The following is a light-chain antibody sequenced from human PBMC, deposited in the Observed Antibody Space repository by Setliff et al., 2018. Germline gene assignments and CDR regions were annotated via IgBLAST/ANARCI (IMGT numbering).Light chain of an antibody. CDR2: GNS. CDR3: QSYDSSLTLYV. CDR1: SSNIGAGYD. Sequence: QSVLTQPPSASGAPGQRVTISCTGSSSNIGAGYDVHWYQQLPGTAPKLLIYGNSNRPSGVPDRFSGSKSGTSASLAITGLQAEDEADYYCQSYDSSLTLYVFGTGTKV. J-gene: IGLJ1*01. V-gene: IGLV1-40*01.